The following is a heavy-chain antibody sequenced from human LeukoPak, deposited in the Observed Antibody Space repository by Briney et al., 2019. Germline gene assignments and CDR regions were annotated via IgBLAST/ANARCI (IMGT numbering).Heavy chain of an antibody. V-gene: IGHV3-21*01. CDR3: ARVSSKYGDYVEFYFDY. CDR2: ISSSSSYI. J-gene: IGHJ4*02. CDR1: GFTFSSYS. D-gene: IGHD4-17*01. Sequence: PGGSLRLSCAAPGFTFSSYSMNWVRQAPGKGLEWVSSISSSSSYIYYADSVKGRFTISRDNAKNSLYLQMNSLRAEDTAVYYCARVSSKYGDYVEFYFDYWGQGTLVTVSS.